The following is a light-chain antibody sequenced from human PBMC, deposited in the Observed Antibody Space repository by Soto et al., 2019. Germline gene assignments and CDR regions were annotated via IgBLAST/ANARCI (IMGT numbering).Light chain of an antibody. J-gene: IGKJ1*01. CDR2: GAS. V-gene: IGKV3-15*01. Sequence: ERVMTQSPATLSVSPGERVTLSCRASQSVSNNLAWYQQKPGQAPRLLIYGASTRATGIPARFSGSGSGTEFTLTISSLQPDDFATYYCQQYNSYPWTFGQGTKVDIK. CDR1: QSVSNN. CDR3: QQYNSYPWT.